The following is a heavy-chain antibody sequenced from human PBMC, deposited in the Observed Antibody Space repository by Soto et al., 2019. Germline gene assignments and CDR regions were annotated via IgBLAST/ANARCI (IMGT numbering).Heavy chain of an antibody. CDR1: GGSISSGDYY. Sequence: QVQLQESGPGLVKPSQTLSLTCTVSGGSISSGDYYWSWIRQPPGKGLEWIGYIYYSGSTYYNPSLKSRVTISVDTSKNQFSLKLSSVTAADTAVDYCARDKGPTVTTLYFDYWGQGTLVTVSS. CDR3: ARDKGPTVTTLYFDY. CDR2: IYYSGST. D-gene: IGHD4-17*01. J-gene: IGHJ4*02. V-gene: IGHV4-30-4*01.